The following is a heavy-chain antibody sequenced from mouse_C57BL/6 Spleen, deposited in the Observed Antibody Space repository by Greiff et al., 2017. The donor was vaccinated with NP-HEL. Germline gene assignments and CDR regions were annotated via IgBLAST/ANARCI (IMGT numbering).Heavy chain of an antibody. CDR2: INPSSGYT. CDR3: AKSVVATEAMDY. CDR1: GYTFTSYW. D-gene: IGHD1-1*02. Sequence: LQESGAELAKPGASVKLSCKASGYTFTSYWMHWVKQRPGQGLEWIGYINPSSGYTKYNQKFKDKATLTADNSSSTAYMQLSSRTYEDSAVYYCAKSVVATEAMDYWGQGTSVTVSS. J-gene: IGHJ4*01. V-gene: IGHV1-7*01.